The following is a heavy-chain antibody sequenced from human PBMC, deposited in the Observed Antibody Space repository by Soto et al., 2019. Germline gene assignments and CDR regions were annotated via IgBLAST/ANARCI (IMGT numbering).Heavy chain of an antibody. Sequence: ASVKVSCKASGGTFSSYAISWVRQAPGQGLEWMGGIIPIFGTANYAQKFQGRVTMTRDTSTSTAYMELSSLRSEDTAVYYCARDWGARDGDTGGESFEIWGQGTMVTVS. CDR1: GGTFSSYA. J-gene: IGHJ3*02. D-gene: IGHD3-10*01. CDR2: IIPIFGTA. V-gene: IGHV1-69*05. CDR3: ARDWGARDGDTGGESFEI.